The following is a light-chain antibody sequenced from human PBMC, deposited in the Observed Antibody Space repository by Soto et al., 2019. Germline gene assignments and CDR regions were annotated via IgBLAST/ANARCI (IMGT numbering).Light chain of an antibody. CDR1: QGISSA. J-gene: IGKJ5*01. Sequence: AIQLTQSPSSLSASVGDRVTITCLASQGISSALAWYQQKPGKAPKLLIYDASALGGGVPSRFSGSGSGTDFTLAISSLQPEDFATYYCQQFINYPITFGQGTRLEIK. CDR2: DAS. V-gene: IGKV1D-13*01. CDR3: QQFINYPIT.